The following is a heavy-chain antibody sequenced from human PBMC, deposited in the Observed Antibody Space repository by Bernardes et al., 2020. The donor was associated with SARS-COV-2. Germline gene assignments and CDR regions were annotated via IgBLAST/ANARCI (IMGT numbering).Heavy chain of an antibody. J-gene: IGHJ4*02. CDR1: GFTFSRYW. CDR2: IKYDGIEK. V-gene: IGHV3-7*05. Sequence: GGSLSLSCAASGFTFSRYWMNWVRQAPGKGLQSVAYIKYDGIEKYYLDSVRGRFTISRDNANNLLYLQMNSLRADDTAVYYCVRDLVVVPRGNDFDYWGQGTLVTVSS. D-gene: IGHD2-2*01. CDR3: VRDLVVVPRGNDFDY.